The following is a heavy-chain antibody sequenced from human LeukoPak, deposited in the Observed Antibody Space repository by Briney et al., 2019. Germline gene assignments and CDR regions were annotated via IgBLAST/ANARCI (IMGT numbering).Heavy chain of an antibody. V-gene: IGHV3-9*01. CDR1: GFTFDDYA. Sequence: GGSLRLSCAASGFTFDDYAMHWVRHAPGKGLEWVSGISWNSGSIGYADSVKGRFTISRDNAKNSLYLQMNSLRAEDTAVYYCARDAAYGYDRFDFWGQGTQVTVSS. D-gene: IGHD5-18*01. CDR3: ARDAAYGYDRFDF. J-gene: IGHJ4*02. CDR2: ISWNSGSI.